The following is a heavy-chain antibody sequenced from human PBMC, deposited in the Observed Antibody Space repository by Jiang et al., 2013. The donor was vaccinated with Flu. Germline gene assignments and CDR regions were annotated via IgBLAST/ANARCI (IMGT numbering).Heavy chain of an antibody. CDR3: AREGVRGKDNYWFGFDV. V-gene: IGHV6-1*01. Sequence: SQTLSLTCVISGDSVSSYSAAWNWIRQSPSRGLEWLGRTYYRSKWYNNFAESVKSRISINPDTSTNEFSLHLNSVTPEDAAVYYCAREGVRGKDNYWFGFDVWDQGTTVTVSS. D-gene: IGHD3-10*01. CDR1: GDSVSSYSAA. J-gene: IGHJ6*02. CDR2: TYYRSKWYN.